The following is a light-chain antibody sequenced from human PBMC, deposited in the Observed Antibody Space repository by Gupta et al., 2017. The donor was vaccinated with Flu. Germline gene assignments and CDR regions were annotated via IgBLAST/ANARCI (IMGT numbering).Light chain of an antibody. CDR3: GAWDDSRSGHWV. CDR2: KNN. V-gene: IGLV1-47*01. CDR1: SSNIRTVY. J-gene: IGLJ3*02. Sequence: QSVLTQPPSASGTSGQRVTISCSGSSSNIRTVYVSWYQYLPRTAPKLLIYKNNRRPSGVSDRFSGSKSGTSASLAISGLRSGDEGDYFCGAWDDSRSGHWVFGGGTTVTVL.